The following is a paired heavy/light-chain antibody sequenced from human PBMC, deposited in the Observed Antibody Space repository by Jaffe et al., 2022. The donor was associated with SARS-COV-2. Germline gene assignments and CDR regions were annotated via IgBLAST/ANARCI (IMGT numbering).Heavy chain of an antibody. J-gene: IGHJ4*02. Sequence: QVQLVESGGGLVKPGGSLRLSCAASGFTFSDYYMSWIRQAPGKGLEWVSHISDSGGNIIYYADSVRGRFTISRDNAKKSLYLQMNSLRAEDTAVYYCVRDHRKGYGDYDFGYWGQGTPVTVSS. CDR2: ISDSGGNII. D-gene: IGHD4-17*01. CDR1: GFTFSDYY. V-gene: IGHV3-11*01. CDR3: VRDHRKGYGDYDFGY.
Light chain of an antibody. J-gene: IGKJ1*01. Sequence: EIVLTQSPGTLSLSPGERATLSCRASQRLSSNSLAWYRQRPGQAPRLLIYGASSRPTGIPDRFSGSGSGTDFTLTISRLEPGDFAVYYCHQYDGSPQTFGQGTKVEIK. CDR1: QRLSSNS. CDR3: HQYDGSPQT. CDR2: GAS. V-gene: IGKV3-20*01.